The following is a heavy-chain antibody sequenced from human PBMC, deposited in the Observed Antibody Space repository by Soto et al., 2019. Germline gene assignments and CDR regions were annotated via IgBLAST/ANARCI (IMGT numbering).Heavy chain of an antibody. CDR1: GGSVSGGSYY. D-gene: IGHD1-7*01. J-gene: IGHJ5*02. V-gene: IGHV4-61*01. CDR2: IYYSGST. CDR3: ARETGTTFSSWFDP. Sequence: SETLSLTCTVSGGSVSGGSYYWSWIRQPPGKGLEWIGYIYYSGSTNYNPSLKSRVTISVDTSKNQFSLKLSSVTAADTAVYYCARETGTTFSSWFDPWGQGTLVTVSS.